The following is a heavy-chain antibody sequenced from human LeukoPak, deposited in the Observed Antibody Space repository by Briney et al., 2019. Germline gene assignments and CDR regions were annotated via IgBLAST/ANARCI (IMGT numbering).Heavy chain of an antibody. D-gene: IGHD6-6*01. J-gene: IGHJ4*02. CDR1: GFTFSSYA. Sequence: GGSLRLSCAASGFTFSSYAMHWVRQAPGKGLEYVSAISSNGGSTYYANSVKGRFTISRDNSKNTLYLQMGSLRAEDIAVYYCARGEYSSSLGDFDYWGQGTLVTVSS. CDR2: ISSNGGST. V-gene: IGHV3-64*01. CDR3: ARGEYSSSLGDFDY.